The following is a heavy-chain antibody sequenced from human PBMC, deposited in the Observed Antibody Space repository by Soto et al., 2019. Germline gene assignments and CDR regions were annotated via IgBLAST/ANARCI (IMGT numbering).Heavy chain of an antibody. J-gene: IGHJ5*02. CDR3: ARGVGVAAQQHSPGWSDP. CDR2: INPNSGGT. CDR1: GYTFTGYY. V-gene: IGHV1-2*02. D-gene: IGHD2-15*01. Sequence: QVQLVQSGAEVKKPGASVKVSCKASGYTFTGYYMHWVRQAPGQGLEWMGWINPNSGGTNYAQKXQGGVTRARDXXIXTXXMELRRRRSDDTAVYYCARGVGVAAQQHSPGWSDPWGQGTLVTVSS.